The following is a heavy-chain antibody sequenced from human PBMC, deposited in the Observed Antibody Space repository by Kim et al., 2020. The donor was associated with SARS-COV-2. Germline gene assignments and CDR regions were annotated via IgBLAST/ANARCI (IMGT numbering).Heavy chain of an antibody. CDR1: GGSISSYY. V-gene: IGHV4-59*13. CDR3: ARARYSYGYRGYYYGMDV. J-gene: IGHJ6*02. Sequence: SETLSLTCTVSGGSISSYYWSWIRQPPGKGLEWIGYIYYSGSTNYNPSLKSRVTISVDTSKNQFSLKLSSVTAADTAVYYCARARYSYGYRGYYYGMDVWGQGTTVTVSS. CDR2: IYYSGST. D-gene: IGHD5-18*01.